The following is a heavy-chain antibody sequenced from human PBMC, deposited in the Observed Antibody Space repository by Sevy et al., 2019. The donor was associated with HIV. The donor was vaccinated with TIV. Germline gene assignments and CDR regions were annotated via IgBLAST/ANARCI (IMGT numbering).Heavy chain of an antibody. CDR3: ARGGRGYATYYYYGMDV. D-gene: IGHD5-12*01. CDR1: GGSISSGGYS. V-gene: IGHV4-30-2*01. J-gene: IGHJ6*02. Sequence: SETLSLTCAVSGGSISSGGYSWSWIRQPPGKGLEWIGYIYHSGSTYYNPSLKSRVTISVDRSKNQFSLKLSSVTAADTAMYYCARGGRGYATYYYYGMDVWGQGTTVTVSS. CDR2: IYHSGST.